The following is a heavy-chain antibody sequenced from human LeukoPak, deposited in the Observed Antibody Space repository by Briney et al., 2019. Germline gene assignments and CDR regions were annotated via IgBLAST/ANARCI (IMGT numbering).Heavy chain of an antibody. J-gene: IGHJ6*04. V-gene: IGHV1-46*01. Sequence: ASVTVSCKASGYTFTSYYMHWVRQAPGQGLEWMGIINPNGGSTSYAQKFQGRVTMTRDTSTSTVYMELSSLSSEDTAVYYCARDKRGCSSTSCYTSFYYYYGMDVWGKGTTVTVSS. CDR2: INPNGGST. CDR3: ARDKRGCSSTSCYTSFYYYYGMDV. D-gene: IGHD2-2*02. CDR1: GYTFTSYY.